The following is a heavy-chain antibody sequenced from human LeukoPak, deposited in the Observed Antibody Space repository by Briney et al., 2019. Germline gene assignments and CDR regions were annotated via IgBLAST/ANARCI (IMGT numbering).Heavy chain of an antibody. J-gene: IGHJ4*02. V-gene: IGHV3-7*04. CDR3: ARMFWGVGYYFEY. CDR2: IKQDGSET. Sequence: PGGSLRLSCAASGFTFSSYEMNWVRQAPGKGLEWVANIKQDGSETHYVDSVKGRFTISRDNAKNSLYLQMNSLRAEDTAVYYCARMFWGVGYYFEYWGQGTLVTVSS. D-gene: IGHD3-10*02. CDR1: GFTFSSYE.